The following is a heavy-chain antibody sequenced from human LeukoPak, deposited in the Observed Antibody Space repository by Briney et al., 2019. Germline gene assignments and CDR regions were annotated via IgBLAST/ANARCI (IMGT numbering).Heavy chain of an antibody. V-gene: IGHV4-34*01. D-gene: IGHD1-26*01. CDR1: GGAFRGFY. J-gene: IGHJ5*02. CDR3: ARGRDTTPETVIPRDDWFDP. CDR2: INHSGST. Sequence: SETLCLTCAVYGGAFRGFYWSWIREPPGKGLEWIGEINHSGSTNYHPPLKSRVTISVDTSKIQFSLKLGSVTAADTAVYYCARGRDTTPETVIPRDDWFDPWGQGTLVTVSS.